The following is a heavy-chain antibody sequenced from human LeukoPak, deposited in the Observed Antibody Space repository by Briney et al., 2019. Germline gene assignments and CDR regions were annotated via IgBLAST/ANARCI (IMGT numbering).Heavy chain of an antibody. CDR3: ASQLVFRSPFDY. V-gene: IGHV3-48*02. J-gene: IGHJ4*02. Sequence: GGSLRLSCAASGFTFSAYSMNWVRQAPGKGLEWVSYISSSSSTIFYADPVKGRFTISRDNAKNSLYLQMNSLRDEDTAVYYCASQLVFRSPFDYWGQGTLVTVSS. CDR2: ISSSSSTI. CDR1: GFTFSAYS.